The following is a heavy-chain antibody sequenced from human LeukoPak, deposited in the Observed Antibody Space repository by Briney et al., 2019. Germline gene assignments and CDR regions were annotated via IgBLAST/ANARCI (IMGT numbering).Heavy chain of an antibody. CDR3: ASGVKSSSYPDY. CDR2: ISSRSRYT. V-gene: IGHV3-11*03. D-gene: IGHD6-13*01. Sequence: PGGSLRLSCAASGFTFSDYYMSWIRQAPGKGLEWVSYISSRSRYTNYADSVKGRFTISRDDAKNSLYLQINSLRAEDTAVYYCASGVKSSSYPDYWGQGTLVTVSS. J-gene: IGHJ4*02. CDR1: GFTFSDYY.